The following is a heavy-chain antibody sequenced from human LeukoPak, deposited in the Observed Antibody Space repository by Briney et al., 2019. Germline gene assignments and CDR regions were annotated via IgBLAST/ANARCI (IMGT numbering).Heavy chain of an antibody. CDR3: AKGDGYYYDSGHRAFDI. V-gene: IGHV3-23*03. D-gene: IGHD3-22*01. Sequence: PGGSLRLSCAASGFSFNNYAMHWVRQAPGEGLEWVSGITIGGRRTYYADSVKGRFAVSRDNSNNNLYLQMNSLRVEDTAVYYCAKGDGYYYDSGHRAFDIWGQGTMVTVSS. CDR2: ITIGGRRT. J-gene: IGHJ3*02. CDR1: GFSFNNYA.